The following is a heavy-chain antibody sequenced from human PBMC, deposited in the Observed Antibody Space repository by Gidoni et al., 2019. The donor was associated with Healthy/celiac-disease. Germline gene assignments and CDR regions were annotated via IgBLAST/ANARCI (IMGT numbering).Heavy chain of an antibody. D-gene: IGHD2-8*01. CDR1: GYPFTSYG. CDR2: ISAYNGNT. V-gene: IGHV1-18*04. J-gene: IGHJ6*02. CDR3: ARAPRGVVLMVYAKYYYYYGMDV. Sequence: QVQLVQSGAEVKKPGASVKVSCKASGYPFTSYGISWVRQAPGQGLEWMGRISAYNGNTNYAQKLQGRVTMTTDTSTSTAYMELRSLRSDDTAVYYCARAPRGVVLMVYAKYYYYYGMDVWGQGTTVTVSS.